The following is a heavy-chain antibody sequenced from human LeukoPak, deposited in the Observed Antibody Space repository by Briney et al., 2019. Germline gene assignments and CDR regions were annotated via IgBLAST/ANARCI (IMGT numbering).Heavy chain of an antibody. J-gene: IGHJ5*02. CDR3: AKGGYASCFDP. V-gene: IGHV3-23*05. CDR2: IKRDGSNT. CDR1: GFTFSEHS. D-gene: IGHD2-15*01. Sequence: GGSLRLSCEASGFTFSEHSMSWVRQAPGQGLEWVSTIKRDGSNTYYTDSVEGRFTISRDNSKNTLYLEMNTLRAEDTAVYYCAKGGYASCFDPWGQGTQVTVSS.